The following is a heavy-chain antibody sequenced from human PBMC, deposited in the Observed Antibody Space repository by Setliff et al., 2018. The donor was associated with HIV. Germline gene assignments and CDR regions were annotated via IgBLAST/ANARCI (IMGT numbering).Heavy chain of an antibody. CDR3: ATWGIVAVAGLH. CDR1: GFSFSNYE. V-gene: IGHV3-48*03. CDR2: ISISGTLI. D-gene: IGHD6-13*01. Sequence: PGGSLRLSCAASGFSFSNYEMTWVRQAPGKGLEWVSSISISGTLIYYADSVKGRFTTTRANTKNSLYLQMNRLRAEDTAVYYCATWGIVAVAGLHWGQGTLVTVSS. J-gene: IGHJ4*02.